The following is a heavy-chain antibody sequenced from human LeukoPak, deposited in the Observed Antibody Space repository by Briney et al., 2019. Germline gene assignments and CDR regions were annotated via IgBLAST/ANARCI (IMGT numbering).Heavy chain of an antibody. J-gene: IGHJ6*02. CDR3: ARHDPSSGYSYSMDV. Sequence: GESLKISCKGSGYSFTSYWIGWVRQMPGKGLEWMGIIYPGDSDTRYSPSFQGQVTISADKSISTAYLQWSSLKASDTAMYYCARHDPSSGYSYSMDVWGQGTTVTVSS. CDR2: IYPGDSDT. V-gene: IGHV5-51*01. D-gene: IGHD3-22*01. CDR1: GYSFTSYW.